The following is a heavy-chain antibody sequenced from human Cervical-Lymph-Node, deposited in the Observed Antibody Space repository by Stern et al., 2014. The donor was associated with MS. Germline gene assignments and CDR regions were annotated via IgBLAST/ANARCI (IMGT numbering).Heavy chain of an antibody. CDR1: GDSITSTSYY. CDR3: ARFRTIFDWFDP. Sequence: QLQLQESGPGLVKPSQTLSLTCTVSGDSITSTSYYWSWIRQPPTKGLEWIGYIYYSGITYYNPSLQSRLSMSVDTSKNQFSLKLNSVTAADTAVYYCARFRTIFDWFDPWGQGTLVTVSS. J-gene: IGHJ5*02. CDR2: IYYSGIT. D-gene: IGHD3-3*01. V-gene: IGHV4-31*03.